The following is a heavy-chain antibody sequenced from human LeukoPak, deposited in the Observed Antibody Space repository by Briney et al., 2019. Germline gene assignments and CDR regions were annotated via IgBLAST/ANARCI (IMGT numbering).Heavy chain of an antibody. D-gene: IGHD1-26*01. CDR1: GDSVSSTSDN. CDR2: IYYTGST. J-gene: IGHJ5*02. CDR3: AREGGALDP. Sequence: SETLSLTCSVSGDSVSSTSDNWGWIRQPPGKGLEWIGNIYYTGSTFYNPSLKSRVTMSVDTSNNQFSLKLSSVTAADTAVYYCAREGGALDPWGQGTLVTVSS. V-gene: IGHV4-39*07.